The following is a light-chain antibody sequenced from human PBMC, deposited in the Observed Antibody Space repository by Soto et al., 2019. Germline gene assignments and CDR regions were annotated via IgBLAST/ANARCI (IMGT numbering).Light chain of an antibody. J-gene: IGKJ1*01. CDR2: GAS. CDR1: QSISDT. V-gene: IGKV3-15*01. Sequence: EIVMTHSPATLSXXXGXXAXLXCRASQSISDTLAWYQQKPGQAPRLLIYGASTRVPGFPARFSGSGSGTDFTLTISSLQSEDFAVYYCQQFNNWPWTFGQGTKVDIK. CDR3: QQFNNWPWT.